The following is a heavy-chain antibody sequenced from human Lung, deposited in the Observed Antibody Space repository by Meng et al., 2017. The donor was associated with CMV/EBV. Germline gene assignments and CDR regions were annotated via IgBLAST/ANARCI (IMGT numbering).Heavy chain of an antibody. CDR3: AKLNGQMAAHY. V-gene: IGHV5-51*01. CDR2: IYPGDSDT. D-gene: IGHD5-24*01. Sequence: QVSCKASGYRFTNYWIGWVRQMPGKGLEWMGIIYPGDSDTRYSPSFQGQVTISADKSITTAYLQWSSLKASDTAMYYCAKLNGQMAAHYWGQGTLVTVSS. J-gene: IGHJ4*02. CDR1: GYRFTNYW.